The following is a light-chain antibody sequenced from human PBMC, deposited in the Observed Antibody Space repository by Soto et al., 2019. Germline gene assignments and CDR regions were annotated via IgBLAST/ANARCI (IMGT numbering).Light chain of an antibody. J-gene: IGLJ1*01. CDR2: DVS. CDR3: CSYEGIYTSYV. CDR1: SSNVGGYNY. V-gene: IGLV2-11*01. Sequence: QSVLTQPRSVSGSPGQSLTISCTGTSSNVGGYNYVSWYQQHPGKVPKLLIYDVSKRPSGVPDRFSGSKSGNTASLTISGLQAEDEADYYCCSYEGIYTSYVFGNGTKVTVL.